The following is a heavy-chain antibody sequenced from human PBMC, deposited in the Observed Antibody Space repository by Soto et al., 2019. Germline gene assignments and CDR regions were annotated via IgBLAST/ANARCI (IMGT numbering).Heavy chain of an antibody. Sequence: QVHLVQSGAEVKKPGASVKVSCQGSGYAFTTYGITWVRQAPGQGLEWMGWISAHNGNTNYAQKLQGRVTVTRDTSTSTAYMELRTLRSDATAVYYCARGRYGHYWGQGALVTVSS. CDR3: ARGRYGHY. J-gene: IGHJ4*02. D-gene: IGHD1-1*01. CDR2: ISAHNGNT. CDR1: GYAFTTYG. V-gene: IGHV1-18*01.